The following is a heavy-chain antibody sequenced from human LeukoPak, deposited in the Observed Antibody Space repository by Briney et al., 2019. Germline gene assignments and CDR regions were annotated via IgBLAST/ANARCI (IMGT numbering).Heavy chain of an antibody. CDR2: IGESGDNT. Sequence: GGSLRLSCVASGFTFSSYAMSWVRQAPGKGLEWVSGIGESGDNTYYADSVKGRFTISRDTSKNTLYLQVNSLRADDTAVYYCAKGSYYDSSGYYYFDYWGQGTLVTVSS. V-gene: IGHV3-23*01. J-gene: IGHJ4*02. CDR1: GFTFSSYA. CDR3: AKGSYYDSSGYYYFDY. D-gene: IGHD3-22*01.